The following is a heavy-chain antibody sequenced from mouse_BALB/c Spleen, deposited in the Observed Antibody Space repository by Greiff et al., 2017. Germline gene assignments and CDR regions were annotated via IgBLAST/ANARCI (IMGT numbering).Heavy chain of an antibody. D-gene: IGHD1-1*01. CDR3: AREGIYYGSSTFAY. CDR2: IYPGSGST. J-gene: IGHJ3*01. V-gene: IGHV1-55*01. Sequence: QVQLQQPGAELVKPGTSVKLSCKASGYNFTSYWINWVKLSPGQGLEWIGDIYPGSGSTNYNEKFKSKATLTVDTSSSTAYMQLSSLASEDSALYYCAREGIYYGSSTFAYWGQGTLVTVSA. CDR1: GYNFTSYW.